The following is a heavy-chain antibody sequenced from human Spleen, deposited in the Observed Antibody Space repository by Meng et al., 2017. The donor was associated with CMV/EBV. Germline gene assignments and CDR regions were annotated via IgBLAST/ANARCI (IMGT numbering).Heavy chain of an antibody. V-gene: IGHV1-18*01. Sequence: ASVKVSCKASGYTFTSYGISWVRQAPGQGLEWMGWISAYNGNTNYAQKLQGRVTMTWDTSTSTAHMELSRLNSDDTAVYYCARAYCSSNICPDYISYYYSMDVWGQGTTVTVSS. J-gene: IGHJ6*02. CDR2: ISAYNGNT. CDR3: ARAYCSSNICPDYISYYYSMDV. D-gene: IGHD2-2*01. CDR1: GYTFTSYG.